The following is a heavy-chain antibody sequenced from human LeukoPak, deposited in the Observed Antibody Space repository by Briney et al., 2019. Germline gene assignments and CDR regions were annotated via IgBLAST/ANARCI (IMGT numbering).Heavy chain of an antibody. J-gene: IGHJ4*02. CDR2: ISAYNGNT. D-gene: IGHD1-26*01. Sequence: GASVKVSCKASGYTFTSYGISWVRQAPGQGLEWMGWISAYNGNTNYAQKLQGRVTMTTDTSTSTAYTELRSLRSDDTAVYYCASHGSGSYSPDFDYWGQGTLVTVSS. CDR3: ASHGSGSYSPDFDY. CDR1: GYTFTSYG. V-gene: IGHV1-18*01.